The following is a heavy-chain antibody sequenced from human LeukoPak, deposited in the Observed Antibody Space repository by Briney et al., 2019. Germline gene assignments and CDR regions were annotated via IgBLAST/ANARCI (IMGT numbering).Heavy chain of an antibody. Sequence: GGSLRLSCAASGFTFSSYAMSWVRQAPGKGLDWVSAISGSGGSTYYADSVKGRFTISRDNSKNTLYLQMNSLRAEDTAVYYCAKRRYSSGWYEGTWGQGTLDTVSS. CDR2: ISGSGGST. V-gene: IGHV3-23*01. D-gene: IGHD6-19*01. CDR3: AKRRYSSGWYEGT. J-gene: IGHJ5*02. CDR1: GFTFSSYA.